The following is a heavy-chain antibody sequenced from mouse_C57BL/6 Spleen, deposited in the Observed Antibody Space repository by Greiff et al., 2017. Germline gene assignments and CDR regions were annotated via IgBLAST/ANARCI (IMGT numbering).Heavy chain of an antibody. CDR3: ARDRGDYDGGCAY. CDR2: ISDGGSYT. J-gene: IGHJ3*01. V-gene: IGHV5-4*01. D-gene: IGHD2-4*01. Sequence: EVQVVESGGGLVKPGGSLKLSCAASGFTFSSYAMSWVRQTPEKRLEWVATISDGGSYTYYPDNVKGRFTISRDNAKNNLYLQMSHLKSEDTAMYYCARDRGDYDGGCAYWGQGTLVTVSA. CDR1: GFTFSSYA.